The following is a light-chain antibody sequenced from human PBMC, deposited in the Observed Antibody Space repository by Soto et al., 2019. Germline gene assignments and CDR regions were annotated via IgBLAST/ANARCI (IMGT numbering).Light chain of an antibody. CDR2: GTS. Sequence: EIVLTQSPDTLSLSPGERATLSCRASQSVSSSYLAWYQQTPGQAPRLLIYGTSNRATGITDRFSGSGSGTDFHLTISRLEPEDFAVYYCQQYGNSRWTFGQGTKVEIK. CDR1: QSVSSSY. CDR3: QQYGNSRWT. J-gene: IGKJ1*01. V-gene: IGKV3-20*01.